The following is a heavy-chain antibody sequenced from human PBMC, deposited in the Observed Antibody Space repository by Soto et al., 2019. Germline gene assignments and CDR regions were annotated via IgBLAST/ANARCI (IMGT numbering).Heavy chain of an antibody. V-gene: IGHV1-18*01. Sequence: ASVKVSCKASGYTFTSYVISWARQAPGKGLEWMGWISAYNGNTNYAQKLQGRVTMTTDTSTSTAYMELRSLRSDDTAVYYCARELVLAVADDAVDNWGQGTRVAVPS. J-gene: IGHJ3*02. CDR2: ISAYNGNT. D-gene: IGHD6-19*01. CDR3: ARELVLAVADDAVDN. CDR1: GYTFTSYV.